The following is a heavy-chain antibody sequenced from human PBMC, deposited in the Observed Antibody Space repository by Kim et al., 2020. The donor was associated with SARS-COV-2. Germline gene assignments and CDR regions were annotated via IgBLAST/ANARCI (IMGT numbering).Heavy chain of an antibody. CDR1: GYTFTSYG. Sequence: ASVKVSCKASGYTFTSYGISWVRQAPGQGLEWMGWISAYNGNTNYAQKLQGRFTMTTDTSTSTAYMELRSLRSDDTAVYYCARDGKFGVGHELQQLDYYYYGMDVWGQGTTVNGPS. D-gene: IGHD6-13*01. J-gene: IGHJ6*02. V-gene: IGHV1-18*01. CDR2: ISAYNGNT. CDR3: ARDGKFGVGHELQQLDYYYYGMDV.